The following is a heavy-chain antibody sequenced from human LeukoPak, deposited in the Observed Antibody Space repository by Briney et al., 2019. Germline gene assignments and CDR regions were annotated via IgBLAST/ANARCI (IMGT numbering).Heavy chain of an antibody. V-gene: IGHV1-18*01. J-gene: IGHJ5*02. CDR2: ISAYNGNT. CDR1: GYRFTSYG. D-gene: IGHD2-15*01. Sequence: GASVKVSCKTSGYRFTSYGISWVRQAPGQGLEWMGWISAYNGNTNYAQKLQGRVTMTTDTSTSTAYMELRSLRSDDTAVYYCARDPHQYCNGGSCYPWFDPWGQGTLVTVSS. CDR3: ARDPHQYCNGGSCYPWFDP.